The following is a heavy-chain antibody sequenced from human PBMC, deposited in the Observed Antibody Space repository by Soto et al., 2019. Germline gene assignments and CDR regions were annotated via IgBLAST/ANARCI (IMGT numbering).Heavy chain of an antibody. V-gene: IGHV4-31*03. J-gene: IGHJ4*02. Sequence: PSETLSLTCTVSGGSISSGGYYWSWIRQHPGKGLEWIGYIYYSGSTYYNPSLKSRVTISVDTSKNQFSLKLSSVTAADTAVYYCAREKSTGCLCTNGVCNSTAAAGGFDYWGQGTLVTVSS. CDR3: AREKSTGCLCTNGVCNSTAAAGGFDY. CDR2: IYYSGST. CDR1: GGSISSGGYY. D-gene: IGHD2-8*01.